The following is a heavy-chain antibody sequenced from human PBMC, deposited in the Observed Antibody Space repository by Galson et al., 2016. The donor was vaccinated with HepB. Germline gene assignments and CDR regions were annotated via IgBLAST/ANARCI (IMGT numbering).Heavy chain of an antibody. CDR3: ARDFSGAWWELPVIFHGRLDS. J-gene: IGHJ4*02. CDR2: ISGYNGKT. CDR1: GYTFTSYG. V-gene: IGHV1-18*01. Sequence: SVKVSCKASGYTFTSYGISWVRQAPGQGLEWMGWISGYNGKTDYAQNLQGRVTMTTDTSTSTAHMELRSLRSDDTAVYYCARDFSGAWWELPVIFHGRLDSWGQGTLVTVS. D-gene: IGHD1-26*01.